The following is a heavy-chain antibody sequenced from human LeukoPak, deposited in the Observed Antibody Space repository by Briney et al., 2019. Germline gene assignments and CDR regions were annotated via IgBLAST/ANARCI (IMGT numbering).Heavy chain of an antibody. CDR1: GFAFGSEA. CDR2: ISPGGGTT. J-gene: IGHJ4*02. V-gene: IGHV3-23*01. Sequence: GGSLRLSCAVSGFAFGSEAMSWVRQSPARGLEWVASISPGGGTTYYADYVKGRFTISRDNSKSTLFLQMNSLRVEDTAVYYCAKGGTRGSWYHFDSWGQGTLVTVSS. CDR3: AKGGTRGSWYHFDS. D-gene: IGHD6-13*01.